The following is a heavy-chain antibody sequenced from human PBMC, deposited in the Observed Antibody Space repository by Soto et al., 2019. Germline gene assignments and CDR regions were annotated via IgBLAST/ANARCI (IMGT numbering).Heavy chain of an antibody. D-gene: IGHD3-22*01. CDR2: IKSKTDGGTT. V-gene: IGHV3-15*01. CDR3: TTDVYDSSVYTKR. J-gene: IGHJ4*02. Sequence: EVQLVESGGGLVKPGGSLRLSCAASGFTFSNAWMSWVRQAPGKGLEWVGRIKSKTDGGTTDYAAPVKGRFTISRDDSKNTLYLQMNSLKTEDTAVYYCTTDVYDSSVYTKRWGQGTLVTVSS. CDR1: GFTFSNAW.